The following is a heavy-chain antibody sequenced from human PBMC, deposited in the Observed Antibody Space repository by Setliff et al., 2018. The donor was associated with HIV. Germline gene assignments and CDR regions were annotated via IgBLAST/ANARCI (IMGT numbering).Heavy chain of an antibody. Sequence: GGSLRLSCEGSGFTFDNYAMHWVRQPPGKGLEWVSGISSNTDNIYYADSVTGRFTISRDNAKNSLFLQMNDLRPEDTAFYYCVKDGTPIGRYYQYFHVWGEGIMVTVSS. CDR1: GFTFDNYA. J-gene: IGHJ6*04. CDR3: VKDGTPIGRYYQYFHV. D-gene: IGHD1-26*01. CDR2: ISSNTDNI. V-gene: IGHV3-9*01.